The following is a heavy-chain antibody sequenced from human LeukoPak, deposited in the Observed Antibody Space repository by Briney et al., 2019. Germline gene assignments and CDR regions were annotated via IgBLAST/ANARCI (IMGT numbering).Heavy chain of an antibody. CDR2: ISSSSSTI. D-gene: IGHD1-26*01. Sequence: GGSLRLSCAASGFTFSSYSMNWVRQAPGKGLEWVSYISSSSSTIYYADSVKGRFTISRDNAKNSLYLQMNSLRAKDTAVYYCARDLWELLMVKGCNDYWGQGTLVTVSS. V-gene: IGHV3-48*01. CDR1: GFTFSSYS. CDR3: ARDLWELLMVKGCNDY. J-gene: IGHJ4*02.